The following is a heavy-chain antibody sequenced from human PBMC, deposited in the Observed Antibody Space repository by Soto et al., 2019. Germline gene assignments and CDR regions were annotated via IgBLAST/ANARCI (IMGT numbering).Heavy chain of an antibody. CDR3: GKASTYPLDGVDV. V-gene: IGHV3-23*01. Sequence: GGSLLLSCIAYGGPFSSWALTWVRQAPGKGLEWVSVISVSGANTYYADSVKGRFTISRDNSKNTLYLQMNSLRAEDTAIYYCGKASTYPLDGVDVWGQGTTVTGSS. D-gene: IGHD3-16*01. CDR2: ISVSGANT. CDR1: GGPFSSWA. J-gene: IGHJ6*02.